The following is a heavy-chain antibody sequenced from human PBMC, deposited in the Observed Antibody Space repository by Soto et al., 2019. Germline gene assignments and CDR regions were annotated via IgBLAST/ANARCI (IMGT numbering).Heavy chain of an antibody. CDR1: GDSISDSSFY. D-gene: IGHD4-17*01. Sequence: QLQLQESGPGLVKPSETLSLTCTSSGDSISDSSFYWAWIRQPPGKGLEWIGSIYYKGYTKYNPSLESRVTITVDTSRNQFSLRLSSVTATDTAVYFCARHPDYGGSYYYYGMDVWGPGTTVIVSS. V-gene: IGHV4-39*01. CDR2: IYYKGYT. CDR3: ARHPDYGGSYYYYGMDV. J-gene: IGHJ6*02.